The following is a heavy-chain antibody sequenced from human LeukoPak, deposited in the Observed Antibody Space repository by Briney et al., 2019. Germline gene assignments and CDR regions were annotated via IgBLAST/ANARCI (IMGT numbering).Heavy chain of an antibody. V-gene: IGHV1-2*02. CDR1: GYTFTGYY. J-gene: IGHJ4*02. D-gene: IGHD6-19*01. Sequence: ASVKVSCKTSGYTFTGYYMHWVRQAPVQGLEWMGWINPNNGGTNYAQKFQGRVTMTRDTSISTAYMELSRLRSDDTAVYYSARGAVAGSPLDYWGQGTLVTVSS. CDR2: INPNNGGT. CDR3: ARGAVAGSPLDY.